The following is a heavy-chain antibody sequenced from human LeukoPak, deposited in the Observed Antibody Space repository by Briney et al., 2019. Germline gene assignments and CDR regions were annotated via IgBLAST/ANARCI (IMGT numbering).Heavy chain of an antibody. Sequence: PGGSLRLSCAASGFTFDDYAMHWVRQAPGKGLEWVSGISWNSGSIGYADSVKGRFTISRDNAKNSLYLQMNSLRAEDMALYYCAKVSSYGLWDYFDYWGQGTLVTVSS. CDR2: ISWNSGSI. J-gene: IGHJ4*02. V-gene: IGHV3-9*03. D-gene: IGHD5-18*01. CDR1: GFTFDDYA. CDR3: AKVSSYGLWDYFDY.